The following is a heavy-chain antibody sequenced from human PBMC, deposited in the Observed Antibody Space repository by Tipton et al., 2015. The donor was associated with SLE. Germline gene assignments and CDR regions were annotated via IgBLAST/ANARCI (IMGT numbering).Heavy chain of an antibody. J-gene: IGHJ4*02. D-gene: IGHD4-11*01. CDR2: INPSGGTT. Sequence: QLVQSGAEVKKPGASVKVSCKASGYTFSTYYMHWVRQAPGQGLEWMGIINPSGGTTKYAQKFLGRVTMTRDTSTSTVYMELSSLRSEDTAVYYCARGHDYSNYRAMCDYWGQGTLVTVSS. CDR1: GYTFSTYY. V-gene: IGHV1-46*01. CDR3: ARGHDYSNYRAMCDY.